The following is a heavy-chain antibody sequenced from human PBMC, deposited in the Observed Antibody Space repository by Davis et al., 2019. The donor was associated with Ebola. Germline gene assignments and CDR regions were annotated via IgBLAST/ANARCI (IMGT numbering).Heavy chain of an antibody. D-gene: IGHD6-19*01. CDR1: GFTFSSYE. V-gene: IGHV3-48*03. CDR3: ARVVAVAYFDY. CDR2: ISSSGSTI. J-gene: IGHJ4*02. Sequence: GESLKISCAASGFTFSSYEMNWVRQAPGKGLEWVSYISSSGSTIYYADSVKGRFTISRDNAKNSLYLQMNSLRAENTAVYYCARVVAVAYFDYWGQGTLVTVSS.